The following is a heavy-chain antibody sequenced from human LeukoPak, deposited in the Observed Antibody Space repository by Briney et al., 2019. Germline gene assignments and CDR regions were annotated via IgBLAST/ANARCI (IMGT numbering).Heavy chain of an antibody. CDR2: IYYTGST. CDR1: GGSISYYY. J-gene: IGHJ4*02. D-gene: IGHD3-22*01. Sequence: SETLSLTCTVSGGSISYYYWTWIRQSPGKGLEWIGQIYYTGSTYYNPSLKRRVTISVDTSRNQFSLTLTSVTAADTAVYHCVREVRYHDDSGYPDSWGQGTLVIVSS. CDR3: VREVRYHDDSGYPDS. V-gene: IGHV4-59*01.